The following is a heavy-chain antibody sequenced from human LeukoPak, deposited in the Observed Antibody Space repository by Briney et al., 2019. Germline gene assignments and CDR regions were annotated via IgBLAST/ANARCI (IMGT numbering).Heavy chain of an antibody. J-gene: IGHJ4*02. CDR1: GGSISSYY. Sequence: ASETLSLTCTVSGGSISSYYWSWIRQPPGKGLEWIGYIYYSGSTNYNPSLKSRVTISVDTSKNQFSLKLSSVTAADTAVYYCAREIAVADPFDYWGQGPLVTVSS. CDR2: IYYSGST. D-gene: IGHD6-19*01. V-gene: IGHV4-59*12. CDR3: AREIAVADPFDY.